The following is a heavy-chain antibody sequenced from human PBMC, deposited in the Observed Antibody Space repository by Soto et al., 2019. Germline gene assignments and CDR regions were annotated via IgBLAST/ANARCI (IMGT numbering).Heavy chain of an antibody. V-gene: IGHV4-31*03. CDR3: ARYRFSGTRWSKFDY. J-gene: IGHJ4*02. Sequence: PSETLSLTCTVSGVTVSSDAYYWSWIRQPPGKGLEWIGNIYHTGSTYYTPSLKGRVAISLDKSQNQFSLWLSSVTAADTAVYYCARYRFSGTRWSKFDYWGQGSLVTVSS. CDR2: IYHTGST. D-gene: IGHD3-16*02. CDR1: GVTVSSDAYY.